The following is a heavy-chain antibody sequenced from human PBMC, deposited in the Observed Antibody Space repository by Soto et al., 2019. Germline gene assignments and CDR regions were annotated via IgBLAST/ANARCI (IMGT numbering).Heavy chain of an antibody. CDR2: IYYSGST. CDR1: GGSIIRSSYY. Sequence: PSETLSLTCTVSGGSIIRSSYYWGWIRQPPGKGLEWIGSIYYSGSTYYNPSLKSRVTISVDTSKNQFSLKLSSVTAADTAVYYCARPVGATSYFDYWGRGTLVTVSS. J-gene: IGHJ4*02. D-gene: IGHD1-26*01. V-gene: IGHV4-39*01. CDR3: ARPVGATSYFDY.